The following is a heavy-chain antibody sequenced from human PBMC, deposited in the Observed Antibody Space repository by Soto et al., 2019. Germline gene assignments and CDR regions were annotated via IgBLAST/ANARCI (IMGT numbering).Heavy chain of an antibody. CDR2: INPYNGNT. V-gene: IGHV1-18*01. Sequence: QVQMEQSGAEVRRPGASVNVSCKASGYSFISHGISWVRQAPGQGLEGMGWINPYNGNTNYAQKFQDRVTLTTDKTTSTAYMELRSLRADDTALYYCARSPRISRAGDVWAKGTAVVVSS. CDR1: GYSFISHG. CDR3: ARSPRISRAGDV. D-gene: IGHD6-19*01. J-gene: IGHJ6*03.